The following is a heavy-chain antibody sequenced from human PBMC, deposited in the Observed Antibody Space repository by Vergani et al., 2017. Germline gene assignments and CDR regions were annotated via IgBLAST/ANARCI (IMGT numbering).Heavy chain of an antibody. CDR2: MNPNSGNT. J-gene: IGHJ3*02. V-gene: IGHV1-8*02. D-gene: IGHD2-2*01. CDR1: GYTFTSYY. Sequence: QVQLVQSGAEVKKPGASVKVSCKASGYTFTSYYMHWVRQATGQGLEWMGWMNPNSGNTGYAQKFQGRVTMTEDTSTDTAYMELSSLRSEDTAVYYCATGGHCSSTSCYFNAFDIWGQGTMVTVSS. CDR3: ATGGHCSSTSCYFNAFDI.